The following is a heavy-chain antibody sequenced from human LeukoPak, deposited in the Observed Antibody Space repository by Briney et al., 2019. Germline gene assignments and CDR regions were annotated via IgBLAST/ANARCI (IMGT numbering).Heavy chain of an antibody. V-gene: IGHV4-59*08. CDR2: IYYSGST. Sequence: SETLSLTCTVSGGSISSYHWNWIRQPPGKGLEWIGYIYYSGSTNYNPSLKSRVTISVDTSKNQFSLKLSSVTAADTAVYYCARHMGLGYTYFYPYFDYWGQGTLVTVSS. J-gene: IGHJ4*01. CDR1: GGSISSYH. CDR3: ARHMGLGYTYFYPYFDY. D-gene: IGHD1-1*01.